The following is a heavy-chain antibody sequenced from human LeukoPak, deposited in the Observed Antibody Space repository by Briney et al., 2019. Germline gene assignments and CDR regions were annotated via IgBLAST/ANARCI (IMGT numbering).Heavy chain of an antibody. CDR1: GGSISSYY. CDR3: ARKANCGGGACYPYYYYYFFDF. Sequence: SETLSLTCTVSGGSISSYYWSWIRQPPGKGLEWIGYIYYSGSTNYNPSLKGRVSISVDTSKNQFSLSLRSVTAADTAVYYCARKANCGGGACYPYYYYYFFDFWGKGTTVTVSS. J-gene: IGHJ6*03. D-gene: IGHD2-15*01. V-gene: IGHV4-59*01. CDR2: IYYSGST.